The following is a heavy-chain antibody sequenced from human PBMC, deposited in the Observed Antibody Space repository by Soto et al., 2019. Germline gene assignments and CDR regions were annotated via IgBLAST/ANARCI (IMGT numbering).Heavy chain of an antibody. D-gene: IGHD2-15*01. CDR3: AVCARFCSCSYCGA. CDR1: GFPFSSRA. Sequence: EVQLLESGGGLVQPGGSLRLSCAASGFPFSSRAMSWVRQAPGKGLEWVSAISGSGTITYYADSVKGRFTISRDTSKKPLYLQMISVRADDAAVYYCAVCARFCSCSYCGAWGKGTLVTVSS. CDR2: ISGSGTIT. J-gene: IGHJ5*02. V-gene: IGHV3-23*01.